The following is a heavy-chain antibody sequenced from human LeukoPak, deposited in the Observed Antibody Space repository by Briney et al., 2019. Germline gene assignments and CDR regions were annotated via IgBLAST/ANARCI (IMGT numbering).Heavy chain of an antibody. J-gene: IGHJ4*02. CDR3: ARARRNTGIVGAIDY. V-gene: IGHV1-69*06. Sequence: ASVKVSCKASGGTFSSYAISWVRQAPGQGLEWMGGTIPIFGTANYAQKFQGRVTITADKSTSTAYMELSSLRSEDTAVYYCARARRNTGIVGAIDYWGQGTLVTVSS. CDR1: GGTFSSYA. CDR2: TIPIFGTA. D-gene: IGHD1-26*01.